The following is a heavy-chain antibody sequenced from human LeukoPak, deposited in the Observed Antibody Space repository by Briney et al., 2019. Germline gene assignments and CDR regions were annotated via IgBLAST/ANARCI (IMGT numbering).Heavy chain of an antibody. CDR2: FDPEDGET. CDR1: GYTLTVLS. J-gene: IGHJ3*02. D-gene: IGHD2-2*01. V-gene: IGHV1-24*01. Sequence: ASVKVSCKVSGYTLTVLSMHWVRQAPGKGLEWMGGFDPEDGETIYAQKFQGRVTMTEDTSTDTAYMELSSLRSEDTAVYYCATYCSSTSCSRDASDIWGQGTMVTVSS. CDR3: ATYCSSTSCSRDASDI.